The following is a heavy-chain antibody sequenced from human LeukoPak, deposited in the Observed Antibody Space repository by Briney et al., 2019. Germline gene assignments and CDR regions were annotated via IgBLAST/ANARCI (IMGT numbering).Heavy chain of an antibody. CDR1: GGSINIYY. Sequence: SETLSLTCTVSGGSINIYYWSWIRQPPGKGLEWIGYVYYSGTTNYNPSLKSRVTISVDTSKSQFSLRLSSVTAADTAVYYCARDRPVRNDRPYGLFYWGQGTLVTVSS. D-gene: IGHD3-22*01. V-gene: IGHV4-59*01. J-gene: IGHJ4*02. CDR3: ARDRPVRNDRPYGLFY. CDR2: VYYSGTT.